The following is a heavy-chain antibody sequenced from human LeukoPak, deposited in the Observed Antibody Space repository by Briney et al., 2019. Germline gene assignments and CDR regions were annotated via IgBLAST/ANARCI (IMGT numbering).Heavy chain of an antibody. CDR3: TSEYLGLDY. D-gene: IGHD2-2*02. J-gene: IGHJ4*02. V-gene: IGHV3-15*01. Sequence: GGSLRLSCAASGFTFSNAWMSWVRQAPGKGLEWVGRIKSKTDGGETDDAAPVKGRFTISRDDSKNTLYLQMNSLKTEDTAVYYCTSEYLGLDYWGQGTLVTVSS. CDR2: IKSKTDGGET. CDR1: GFTFSNAW.